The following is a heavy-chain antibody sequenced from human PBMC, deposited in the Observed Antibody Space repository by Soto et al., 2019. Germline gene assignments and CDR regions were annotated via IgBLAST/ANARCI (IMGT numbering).Heavy chain of an antibody. Sequence: VQLEESGGGVVQPGGSLRLSCEASGFIFTDYGMHWVRQAPGKGLEWVAVISNDGLNKYYADSVKGRFTISRDVSKNTLYLQMNGLRGEDTAVYYCARPRRDYYYYFGLDVWGQGTTVTVSS. J-gene: IGHJ6*02. D-gene: IGHD4-17*01. V-gene: IGHV3-30*03. CDR1: GFIFTDYG. CDR2: ISNDGLNK. CDR3: ARPRRDYYYYFGLDV.